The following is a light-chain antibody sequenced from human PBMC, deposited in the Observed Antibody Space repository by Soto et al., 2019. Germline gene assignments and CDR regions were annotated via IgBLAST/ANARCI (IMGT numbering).Light chain of an antibody. Sequence: EINMTPSPSSLSDSVGYRGTITCLASQGIITYLNWYQQKPGKAPNLLIYSSSTVQSGVPSRFSGSGSGTDFTLTISSLQPEDFATYYCQQYNSYSWTFGQGTKVDIK. V-gene: IGKV1-39*01. CDR2: SSS. CDR1: QGIITY. J-gene: IGKJ1*01. CDR3: QQYNSYSWT.